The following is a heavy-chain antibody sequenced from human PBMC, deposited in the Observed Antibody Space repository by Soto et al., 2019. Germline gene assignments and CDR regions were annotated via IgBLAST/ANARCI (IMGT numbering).Heavy chain of an antibody. CDR2: IIPILGIA. V-gene: IGHV1-69*04. CDR1: GGTFSSYT. D-gene: IGHD4-4*01. J-gene: IGHJ5*02. Sequence: ASVKVSCKASGGTFSSYTISWVRQAPGQGLEWMGRIIPILGIANYAQKFQGRVTITADKSTSTAYMELSSLRSEDTAVYYCAREFSETTRYNWFDPWGQGTLVTVSS. CDR3: AREFSETTRYNWFDP.